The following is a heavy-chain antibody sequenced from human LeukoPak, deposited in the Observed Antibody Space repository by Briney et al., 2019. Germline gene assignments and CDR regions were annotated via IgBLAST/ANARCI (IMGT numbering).Heavy chain of an antibody. Sequence: SETLSLTCTVSGGSISSHYWSWIRQPPGKGPEWIGYIYYSGSTSYNPSLKSRVTISVDTPKNQFSLKLSSVTAADTAVYYCAGEDIAAAANDLWGRGTLVTVSS. V-gene: IGHV4-59*11. J-gene: IGHJ2*01. D-gene: IGHD6-25*01. CDR2: IYYSGST. CDR3: AGEDIAAAANDL. CDR1: GGSISSHY.